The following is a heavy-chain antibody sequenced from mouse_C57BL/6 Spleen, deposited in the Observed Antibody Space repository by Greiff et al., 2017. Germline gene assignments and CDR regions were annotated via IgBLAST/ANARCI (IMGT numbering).Heavy chain of an antibody. V-gene: IGHV1-54*01. J-gene: IGHJ2*01. CDR3: AREAVLLRHFDY. CDR1: GYAFTNYL. CDR2: INPGSGGT. Sequence: QVQLQQSGAELVRPGTSVKVSCKASGYAFTNYLIEWVKQRPGQGLEWIGVINPGSGGTNYNEKFKGKATLTADKSSSTAYMQLSSLTSEDSAVXFCAREAVLLRHFDYWGQGTTLTVSS. D-gene: IGHD1-1*01.